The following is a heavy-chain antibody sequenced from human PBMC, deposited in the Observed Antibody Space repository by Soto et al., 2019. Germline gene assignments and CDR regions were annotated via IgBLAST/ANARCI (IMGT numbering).Heavy chain of an antibody. J-gene: IGHJ6*02. V-gene: IGHV1-69*19. Sequence: QLQLAQSGADVKKAGSSVTVSCKASGGTLSNSAFSWVRQAPGHGLERVGGIIPVVGIGNYAQKFQDRVTTTADESTSTAYMELRSLRSEYTAVYFCATGSIVVVESRAYYGMDVWGHGTTVTV. D-gene: IGHD3-22*01. CDR3: ATGSIVVVESRAYYGMDV. CDR2: IIPVVGIG. CDR1: GGTLSNSA.